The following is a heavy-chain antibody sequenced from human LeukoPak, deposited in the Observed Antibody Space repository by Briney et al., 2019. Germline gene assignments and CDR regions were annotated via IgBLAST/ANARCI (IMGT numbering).Heavy chain of an antibody. Sequence: ASVKVSCKASGYTFTGYYMHWVRQAPGQGLEWMGWISPNNGDTEYAQKLQGRLTMTTDTSTNTAYMELRSLRSDDTAVYYCARDPTTGSLSFDYWGQGTLVTVSS. D-gene: IGHD4-17*01. CDR1: GYTFTGYY. CDR2: ISPNNGDT. J-gene: IGHJ4*02. CDR3: ARDPTTGSLSFDY. V-gene: IGHV1-18*04.